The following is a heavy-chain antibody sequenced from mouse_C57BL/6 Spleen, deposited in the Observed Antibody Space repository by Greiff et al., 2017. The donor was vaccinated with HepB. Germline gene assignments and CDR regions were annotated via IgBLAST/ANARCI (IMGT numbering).Heavy chain of an antibody. Sequence: EVQLQQSGPELVKPGASVKISCKAPGYTFTDYYMNWVKQSHGKSLEWIGDINPNNGGTSYNQKFKGKATLTVDKSSSTAYMERRSLTSEDSAVYYCARGNAYGNYVWFAYWGQGTLVTVSA. V-gene: IGHV1-26*01. D-gene: IGHD2-10*02. CDR1: GYTFTDYY. CDR3: ARGNAYGNYVWFAY. J-gene: IGHJ3*01. CDR2: INPNNGGT.